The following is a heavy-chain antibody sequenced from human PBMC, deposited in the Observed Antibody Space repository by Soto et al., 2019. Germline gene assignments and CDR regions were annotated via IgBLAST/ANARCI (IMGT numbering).Heavy chain of an antibody. CDR2: IIPIFGTA. Sequence: GASVKVSCKASGGTFSSYAISWVRQAPGQGLEWMGGIIPIFGTANYAQKFQGRVTITADESTSTAYMELSSLRSEDTAVYYCVRHRGVSYSLFWCKGSLDTGSS. CDR3: VRHRGVSYSLF. CDR1: GGTFSSYA. V-gene: IGHV1-69*13. D-gene: IGHD3-10*01. J-gene: IGHJ1*01.